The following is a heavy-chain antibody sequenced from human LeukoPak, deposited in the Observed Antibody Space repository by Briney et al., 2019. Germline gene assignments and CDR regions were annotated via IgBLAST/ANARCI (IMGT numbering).Heavy chain of an antibody. CDR1: GYTLTELS. Sequence: GASVKASCKVSGYTLTELSMHWVRQAPGKGLEWMGGFDPEDGETIYAQKFQGRVTMTEDTSTDTAYMELSSLRSEDTAVYYCATDRMTATGPNFDYWGQGTLVTVSS. CDR2: FDPEDGET. V-gene: IGHV1-24*01. CDR3: ATDRMTATGPNFDY. J-gene: IGHJ4*02. D-gene: IGHD5-18*01.